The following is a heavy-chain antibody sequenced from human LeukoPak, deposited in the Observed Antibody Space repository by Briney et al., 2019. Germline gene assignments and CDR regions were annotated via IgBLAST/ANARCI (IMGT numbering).Heavy chain of an antibody. J-gene: IGHJ4*02. CDR2: ISYDGSNK. CDR3: ARGDDSGYYDYFDY. CDR1: GFTFSSYG. Sequence: GGSLRLSCAASGFTFSSYGMHWVRQAPGKGLEWVAVISYDGSNKFHADSVKGRFTISRDNSKNTLYLQMNSLRAEDTAVYYCARGDDSGYYDYFDYWGQGALVTVSS. V-gene: IGHV3-30*03. D-gene: IGHD3-22*01.